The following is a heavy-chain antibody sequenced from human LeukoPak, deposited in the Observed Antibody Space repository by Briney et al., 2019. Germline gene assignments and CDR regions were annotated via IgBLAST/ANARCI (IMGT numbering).Heavy chain of an antibody. D-gene: IGHD6-19*01. Sequence: SQTLSLTCAISGDSVSSSSATWNWIRQSPSRGLEWLGRTYYKSKWQSDYAVSVKSRIILNPDTSKNQFSLHLNSVTPEDTAVYYCASQVFVAGTAMGHYPFDYWGQGTLVTVSS. CDR3: ASQVFVAGTAMGHYPFDY. V-gene: IGHV6-1*01. CDR2: TYYKSKWQS. J-gene: IGHJ4*02. CDR1: GDSVSSSSAT.